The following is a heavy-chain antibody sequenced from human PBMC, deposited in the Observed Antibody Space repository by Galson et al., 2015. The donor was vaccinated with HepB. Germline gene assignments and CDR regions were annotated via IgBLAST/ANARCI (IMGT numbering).Heavy chain of an antibody. J-gene: IGHJ3*02. Sequence: CAIPGDSVSSNSATWDWFRQAPPSRLEWLGRTQYRSKWYNDYAPFMKRRVIITPDTSMHQFSLQLSSVRPEDTAVYYLARGRSPARAFDIWGQGKMVTVSS. V-gene: IGHV6-1*01. CDR3: ARGRSPARAFDI. D-gene: IGHD2-15*01. CDR1: GDSVSSNSAT. CDR2: TQYRSKWYN.